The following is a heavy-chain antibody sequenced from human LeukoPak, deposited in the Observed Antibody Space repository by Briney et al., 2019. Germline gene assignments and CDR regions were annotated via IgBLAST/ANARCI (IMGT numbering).Heavy chain of an antibody. V-gene: IGHV3-30*02. CDR3: AKGLFGELSAREDY. CDR2: IWSDGSNK. J-gene: IGHJ4*02. CDR1: GFTFSTYA. D-gene: IGHD3-10*01. Sequence: PGGSLRLSCAASGFTFSTYAMHWVRQAPGKGLEWVAAIWSDGSNKYYADSVKGRFTISRDNSKNTLYLQMNSLRAEDTAVYYCAKGLFGELSAREDYWGQGTLVTVSS.